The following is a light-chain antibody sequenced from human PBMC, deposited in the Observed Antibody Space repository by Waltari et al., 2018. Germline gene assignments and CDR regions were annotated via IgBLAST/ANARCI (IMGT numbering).Light chain of an antibody. Sequence: EIVMTQSPATLSVSPGERATLSCRASQSVGSNLAWYQQNPGQAPRLLIYGASTRATGFPARFSGSGSGTEFTLTISSLQSEDSAVYYCPQYKNWRALGQGTKVEIK. CDR2: GAS. V-gene: IGKV3-15*01. J-gene: IGKJ1*01. CDR1: QSVGSN. CDR3: PQYKNWRA.